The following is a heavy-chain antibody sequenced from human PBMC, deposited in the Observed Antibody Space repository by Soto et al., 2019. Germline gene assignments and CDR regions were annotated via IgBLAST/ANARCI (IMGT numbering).Heavy chain of an antibody. CDR2: VIPILAMS. V-gene: IGHV1-69*02. CDR3: ATNYGSGSTHFDY. D-gene: IGHD3-10*01. Sequence: QVKLVQSEAEVRKPGASVKVSCTASGGTFSSYTINWVRQAPVQGPEWMGRVIPILAMSNYAQKFQGRVTITEDQSTSTAYMYLNSLRSEDTALYYCATNYGSGSTHFDYWGQGTLVTVS. CDR1: GGTFSSYT. J-gene: IGHJ4*02.